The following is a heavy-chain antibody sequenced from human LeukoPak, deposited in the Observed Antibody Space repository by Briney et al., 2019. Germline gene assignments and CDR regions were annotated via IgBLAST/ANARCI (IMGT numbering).Heavy chain of an antibody. CDR3: AKDAADYYGSGSYDY. CDR1: GFTFSSYG. J-gene: IGHJ4*01. Sequence: GGSLRLSCAASGFTFSSYGMHWVRQAPGKGLEWVAFIRYDGSNKYYADSVKGRFTISRDNSKNTLYLQMNSLRAEDTAVYYCAKDAADYYGSGSYDYWGHGTLITVSS. D-gene: IGHD3-10*01. V-gene: IGHV3-30*02. CDR2: IRYDGSNK.